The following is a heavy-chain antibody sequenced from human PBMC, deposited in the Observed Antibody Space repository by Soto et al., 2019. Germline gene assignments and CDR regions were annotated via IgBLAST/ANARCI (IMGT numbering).Heavy chain of an antibody. V-gene: IGHV4-31*03. D-gene: IGHD2-2*01. CDR1: GGSISSGGYY. J-gene: IGHJ6*02. CDR3: ARVAVPAAFPRNNYYYGMDV. CDR2: IYYSGST. Sequence: SETLSLTCTVSGGSISSGGYYWSWIRQHPGKGLEWIGYIYYSGSTYYNPSLKSRVTISVDTSKNQFSLKLSSVTAADTAVYYCARVAVPAAFPRNNYYYGMDVWGQGTTVTVSS.